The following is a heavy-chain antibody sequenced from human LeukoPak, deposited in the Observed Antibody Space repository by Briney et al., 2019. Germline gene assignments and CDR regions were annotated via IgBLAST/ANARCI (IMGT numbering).Heavy chain of an antibody. D-gene: IGHD2/OR15-2a*01. V-gene: IGHV3-66*01. CDR3: ARAIVPGYFDY. J-gene: IGHJ4*02. CDR1: GFTVSSNY. Sequence: PGGSLRLSCAASGFTVSSNYMSWVRQAPGKGLEWVSVIYSGGSTYYADSVKGRFTISRDNSKNTLYLQMDSLRAEDTAVYYCARAIVPGYFDYWGQGTLVTVSS. CDR2: IYSGGST.